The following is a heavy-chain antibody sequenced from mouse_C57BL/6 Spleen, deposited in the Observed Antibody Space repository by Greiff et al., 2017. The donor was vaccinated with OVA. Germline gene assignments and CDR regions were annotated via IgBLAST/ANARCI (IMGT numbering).Heavy chain of an antibody. J-gene: IGHJ1*03. CDR2: IDPSDSYT. V-gene: IGHV1-50*01. Sequence: QVQLQQPGAELVKPGASVKLSCKASGYTFTSYWMQWVKQRPGQGLEWIGEIDPSDSYTNYNQKFKGKATLTVDTSSSTAYMQLSSLTSEDSAVYYCASVITTVKGDWYFDVWGTGTTVTVSS. CDR3: ASVITTVKGDWYFDV. CDR1: GYTFTSYW. D-gene: IGHD1-1*01.